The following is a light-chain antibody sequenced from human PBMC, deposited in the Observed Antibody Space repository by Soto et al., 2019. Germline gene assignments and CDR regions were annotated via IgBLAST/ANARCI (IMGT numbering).Light chain of an antibody. J-gene: IGKJ5*01. V-gene: IGKV1-39*01. CDR1: QSISSY. CDR3: QQSYSTPPIT. CDR2: AAS. Sequence: DIQMTQSPSSLSASVGDRVTITCRASQSISSYLNWYQQKPGKAPKLLIYAASSLQSGVPSRFSGSGSWTDFTLTISSLQPEDFATCYCQQSYSTPPITFGQGTRLEIK.